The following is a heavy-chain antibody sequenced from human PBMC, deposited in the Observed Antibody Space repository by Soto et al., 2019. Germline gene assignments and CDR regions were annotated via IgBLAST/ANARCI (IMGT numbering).Heavy chain of an antibody. V-gene: IGHV3-30*18. Sequence: LRLSCAASGFTFSSYGMHWVRQAPGKGLEWVAAISHDGERTYYAASVKGRLTISRDNSKNTLYLQMNSLRAEDTTVYYCAKEYFSGGDYYYAMDVWGQGTTVTVSS. CDR2: ISHDGERT. CDR1: GFTFSSYG. J-gene: IGHJ6*02. CDR3: AKEYFSGGDYYYAMDV. D-gene: IGHD2-8*02.